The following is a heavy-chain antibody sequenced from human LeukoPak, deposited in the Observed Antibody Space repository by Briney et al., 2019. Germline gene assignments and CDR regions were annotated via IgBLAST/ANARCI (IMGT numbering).Heavy chain of an antibody. D-gene: IGHD5-24*01. CDR3: ARERDGRFFDY. CDR2: INQDGSEK. J-gene: IGHJ4*02. CDR1: GLIFRSYW. Sequence: GGSLRLSCAVSGLIFRSYWMSWVRQAPGKGLEWVANINQDGSEKYFVDSVKSRFTISRDNAKNSLHLQMNTLRAEDTAVYYCARERDGRFFDYWGQGTLVTVSS. V-gene: IGHV3-7*01.